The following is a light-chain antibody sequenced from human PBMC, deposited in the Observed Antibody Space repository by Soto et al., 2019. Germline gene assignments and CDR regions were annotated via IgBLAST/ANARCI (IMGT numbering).Light chain of an antibody. V-gene: IGKV1-5*01. Sequence: DIQMTQSPSTLSASVGASVTITCRARQSISSWLAWYQQKPGKAPKLLIDAASSLQSGVPSRFSGSGSGTEFTLTISSLQPDDFATYYCQQYNSFWTFGQGTKVDIK. CDR1: QSISSW. J-gene: IGKJ1*01. CDR2: AAS. CDR3: QQYNSFWT.